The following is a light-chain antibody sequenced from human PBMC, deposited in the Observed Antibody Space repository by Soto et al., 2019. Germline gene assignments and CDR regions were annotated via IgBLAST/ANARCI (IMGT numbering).Light chain of an antibody. CDR3: QQYSTSYRT. J-gene: IGKJ1*01. CDR1: QSISSW. V-gene: IGKV1-5*03. CDR2: KAS. Sequence: DMQMTQSPSTLSASVGDRVTITCRASQSISSWLAWYQHKPGKAPKLLIYKASSLESGVPSRFSGSGSGTEFTLTISSLQPDDFVTYYCQQYSTSYRTFGQGTRVEIK.